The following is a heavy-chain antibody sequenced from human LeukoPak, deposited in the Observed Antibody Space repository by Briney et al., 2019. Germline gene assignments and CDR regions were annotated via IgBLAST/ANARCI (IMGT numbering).Heavy chain of an antibody. J-gene: IGHJ5*02. V-gene: IGHV5-51*01. Sequence: GESLKISCKGSGYSFTSYWIGWVRQMPGKGLEWMGIIYPGDSDTRYSPSFQGQVTISADKSISTAYLQWSSLKASDTAMYYCARLPRLVRGWRWFDPWGQGTLVTVSS. CDR2: IYPGDSDT. CDR3: ARLPRLVRGWRWFDP. D-gene: IGHD3-10*01. CDR1: GYSFTSYW.